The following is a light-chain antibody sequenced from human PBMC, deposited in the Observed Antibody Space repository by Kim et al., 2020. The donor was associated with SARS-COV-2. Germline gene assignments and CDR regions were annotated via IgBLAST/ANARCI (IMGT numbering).Light chain of an antibody. J-gene: IGLJ3*02. Sequence: QLVLTQSPSASASLGASVNLTCTLSSGHTSNSNAWHQRQQEQGPRFLMKVNSDGSYNKGDGISDRFSGSSSGADRYLTISSLHSEDEADYYCQSWVSGSPQVFGGGTQLTVL. V-gene: IGLV4-69*01. CDR2: VNSDGSY. CDR1: SGHTSNS. CDR3: QSWVSGSPQV.